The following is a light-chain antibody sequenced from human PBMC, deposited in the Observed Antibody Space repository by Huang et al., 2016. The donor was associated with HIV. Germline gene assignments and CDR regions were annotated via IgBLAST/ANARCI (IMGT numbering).Light chain of an antibody. CDR3: HQYSSSPLT. Sequence: EIVLTQSPAILSLSPGERATLSCGASQSVSNNYLAWYQHKPGLAPRLLIYDSSTRATGTPDRFSGSASGTGFTLTINRLEPEDFAVYYCHQYSSSPLTFGGGTKVEIK. J-gene: IGKJ4*01. CDR2: DSS. CDR1: QSVSNNY. V-gene: IGKV3D-20*01.